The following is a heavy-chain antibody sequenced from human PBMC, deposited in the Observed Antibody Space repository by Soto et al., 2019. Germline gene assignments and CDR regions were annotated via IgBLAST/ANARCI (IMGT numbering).Heavy chain of an antibody. J-gene: IGHJ6*02. V-gene: IGHV4-30-4*01. CDR2: IYYSGST. CDR3: ARDRDGGYGMDV. CDR1: GGSISSGDYY. Sequence: SLSLACTVSGGSISSGDYYWSWIRQPPGKGLEWIGYIYYSGSTYYNPSLKSRVTISVDTSKNQFSLKLSSVTAADTAVYYCARDRDGGYGMDVWVQGTTVS. D-gene: IGHD3-16*01.